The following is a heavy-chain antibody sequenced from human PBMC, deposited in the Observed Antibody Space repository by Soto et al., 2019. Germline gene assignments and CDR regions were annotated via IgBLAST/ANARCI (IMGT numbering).Heavy chain of an antibody. CDR2: ISYDGSNK. CDR1: GFTFSSYG. D-gene: IGHD6-6*01. V-gene: IGHV3-30*18. J-gene: IGHJ4*02. CDR3: AKDNVEAIAARYYFDY. Sequence: LRLSCAASGFTFSSYGMHWVRQAPGKGLEWVAVISYDGSNKYYADSVKGRFTISRDNSKNTLYLQMNSLRAEDTAVYYCAKDNVEAIAARYYFDYWGQGTLVTVSS.